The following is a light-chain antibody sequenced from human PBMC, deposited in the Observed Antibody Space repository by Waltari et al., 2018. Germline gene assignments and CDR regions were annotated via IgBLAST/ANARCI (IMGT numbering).Light chain of an antibody. J-gene: IGLJ2*01. CDR3: SSYTGSSTHLV. Sequence: QSALTQPASVSGSPGQSITISCTGTSSDYVSWYQQNPGKAPKLMIYEVSNRPSGVSVRFSGSKSGNTASLTISGLQAEDEAVYHCSSYTGSSTHLVFGGGTQVTVL. V-gene: IGLV2-14*01. CDR1: SSDY. CDR2: EVS.